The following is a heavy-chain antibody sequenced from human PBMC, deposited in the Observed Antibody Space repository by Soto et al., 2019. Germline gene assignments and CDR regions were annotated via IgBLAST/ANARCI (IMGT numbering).Heavy chain of an antibody. Sequence: SVKVSCTASGGTFSSYAISWVRQAPGQGLEWMGGIIPIFGTANYAQKFQGRVTITADESTSTAYMELSSLRSEDTAVYYCARRYCSSTSCYIGYWGQGTLVTVSS. V-gene: IGHV1-69*13. CDR2: IIPIFGTA. CDR1: GGTFSSYA. CDR3: ARRYCSSTSCYIGY. D-gene: IGHD2-2*02. J-gene: IGHJ4*02.